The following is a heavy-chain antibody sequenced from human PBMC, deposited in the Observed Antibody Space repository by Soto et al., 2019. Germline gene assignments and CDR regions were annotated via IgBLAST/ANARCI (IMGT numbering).Heavy chain of an antibody. CDR3: ARQGDMAATPADAFDI. D-gene: IGHD6-19*01. CDR2: NYPDDSDT. Sequence: PGESLKISCQASGYSFSNFWIAWVRQMPGEGLEWLGINYPDDSDTRYSPSFLGQVTISVDKSITTAYLHWSSLEASDSAVYYCARQGDMAATPADAFDIWGQGTLVTVSS. J-gene: IGHJ3*02. CDR1: GYSFSNFW. V-gene: IGHV5-51*01.